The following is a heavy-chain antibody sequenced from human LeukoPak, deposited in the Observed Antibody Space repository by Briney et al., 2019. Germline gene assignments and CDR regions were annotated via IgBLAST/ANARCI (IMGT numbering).Heavy chain of an antibody. D-gene: IGHD5-18*01. CDR2: LRYDGSNK. CDR1: GFTFSSYG. J-gene: IGHJ6*02. Sequence: GGSLRLSCAASGFTFSSYGMHWVRQAPGKGLEWVAVLRYDGSNKYYADSVKGRFTISRDNSKNTLYLQMNSLRAEDTAVYYCARDVGYSYGHYDYYYGMDVWGQGTTVTVSS. CDR3: ARDVGYSYGHYDYYYGMDV. V-gene: IGHV3-33*01.